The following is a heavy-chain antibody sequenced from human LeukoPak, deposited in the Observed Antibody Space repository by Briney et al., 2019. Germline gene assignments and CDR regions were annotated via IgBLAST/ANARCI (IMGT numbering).Heavy chain of an antibody. CDR3: AKANYCSGGSCYSSNY. J-gene: IGHJ4*02. V-gene: IGHV3-23*01. D-gene: IGHD2-15*01. CDR1: GGSFSGYY. Sequence: ETLSLTCAVYGGSFSGYYWSWVRQAPGKGLEWVSAISGSGGSTYYADSVKGRFTISRDNSKNTLYLQMNSLRAEDTAVYYCAKANYCSGGSCYSSNYWGQGTLVTVSS. CDR2: ISGSGGST.